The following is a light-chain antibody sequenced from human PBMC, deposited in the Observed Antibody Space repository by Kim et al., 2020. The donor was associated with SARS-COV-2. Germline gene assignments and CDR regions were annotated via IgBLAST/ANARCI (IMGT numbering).Light chain of an antibody. V-gene: IGKV3-20*01. CDR2: VAS. J-gene: IGKJ2*01. CDR1: QSVSSSY. CDR3: EQYGSSPYT. Sequence: EIVLTQSPGTLSLSPGERATLSCRASQSVSSSYLAWYQQKPGQAPRLLIYVASRRVTGIPDRFIGSGSGTDFTLTISRLEPEDFAVYYCEQYGSSPYTFGQGTKVEI.